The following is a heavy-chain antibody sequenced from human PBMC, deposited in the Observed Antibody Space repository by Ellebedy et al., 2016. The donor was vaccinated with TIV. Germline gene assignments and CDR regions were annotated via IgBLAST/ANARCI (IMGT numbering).Heavy chain of an antibody. CDR3: ARGGIVGGPTENYFDS. J-gene: IGHJ4*02. CDR2: LSGSGGST. Sequence: GESLKISCAASGFSFSSYAMSWVRQAPGKGLEWVSSLSGSGGSTYYADSVKGRFTISRDNAKNTLYLQMNSLRAEDTAVYYCARGGIVGGPTENYFDSWGQGTLVTVSS. CDR1: GFSFSSYA. V-gene: IGHV3-23*01. D-gene: IGHD1-26*01.